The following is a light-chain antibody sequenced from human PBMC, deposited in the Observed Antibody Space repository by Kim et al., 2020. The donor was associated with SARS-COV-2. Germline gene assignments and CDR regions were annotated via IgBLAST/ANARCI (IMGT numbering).Light chain of an antibody. CDR3: NSRDSNDNVV. CDR1: SLRSYY. J-gene: IGLJ2*01. CDR2: GKN. Sequence: ALGQPVRITCQGDSLRSYYATWYQQKPVQAPILVIYGKNNRPSGIPVRFSGSSSGNTASLTITGTQAGDEADFYCNSRDSNDNVVFGGGTKLTVL. V-gene: IGLV3-19*01.